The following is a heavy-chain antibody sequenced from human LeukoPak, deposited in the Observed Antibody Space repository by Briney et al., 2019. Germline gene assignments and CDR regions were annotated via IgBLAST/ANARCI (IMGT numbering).Heavy chain of an antibody. J-gene: IGHJ4*02. CDR1: GGSISSYY. CDR2: IYYSGST. Sequence: SETLSLTCTVSGGSISSYYWSWIRQPPGKGLEWIGYIYYSGSTNYNPSLKSRVTISVDTSKNQFSLKLSSVTAADTAVYYCARGYSGHESFDYWGQGTLVTVSS. V-gene: IGHV4-59*01. D-gene: IGHD5-12*01. CDR3: ARGYSGHESFDY.